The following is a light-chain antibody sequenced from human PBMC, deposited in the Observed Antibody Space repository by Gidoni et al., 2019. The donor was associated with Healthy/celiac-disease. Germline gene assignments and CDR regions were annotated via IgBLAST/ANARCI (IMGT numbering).Light chain of an antibody. CDR3: QVWARSSDSGV. J-gene: IGLJ2*01. Sequence: SYVLTEPPSVSVAPGQTARITCGGNNIGSKSVHWYQQKPGQAPVLVVYDDSDRPSGVPGRFSGSNSGNTATLTISRVDAGDAADYYCQVWARSSDSGVFGGGPTLTVL. CDR1: NIGSKS. V-gene: IGLV3-21*02. CDR2: DDS.